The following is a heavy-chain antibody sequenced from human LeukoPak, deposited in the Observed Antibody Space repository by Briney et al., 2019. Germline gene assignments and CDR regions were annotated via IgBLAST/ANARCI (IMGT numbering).Heavy chain of an antibody. CDR2: IRSSSTTI. Sequence: GGSLRLSCAASGFTFSSYTMNWVRQAPGKGLEWVSYIRSSSTTIYYADSVKGRFTISRDNAKNSLYLQMSSLKAEDTAVYYCAAVIDYWGQGTLVTVSS. J-gene: IGHJ4*02. CDR1: GFTFSSYT. V-gene: IGHV3-48*01. CDR3: AAVIDY.